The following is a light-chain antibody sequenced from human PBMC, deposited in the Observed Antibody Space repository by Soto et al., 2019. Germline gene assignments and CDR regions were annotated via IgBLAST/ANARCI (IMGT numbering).Light chain of an antibody. Sequence: DIRMTQSPSTLSASVGDRVTITCRASQSINRWLAWYQQKPGRAPIMLISNASSLESGVPSRFTGSGSGTEFTLSISSLQPDDSATYYCQQYNSYSTFGQGTKVEIK. V-gene: IGKV1-5*03. CDR3: QQYNSYST. CDR1: QSINRW. J-gene: IGKJ1*01. CDR2: NAS.